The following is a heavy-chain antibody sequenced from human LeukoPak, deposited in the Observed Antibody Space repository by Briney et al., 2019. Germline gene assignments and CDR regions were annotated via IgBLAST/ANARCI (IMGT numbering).Heavy chain of an antibody. V-gene: IGHV4-61*01. J-gene: IGHJ5*02. CDR2: IYYSGST. CDR3: ARGGRGYSGYDYWFDP. CDR1: GGSVSSGSYY. D-gene: IGHD5-12*01. Sequence: SETLSLTCTVSGGSVSSGSYYWSWIRQPPGKGLEWIGYIYYSGSTNYNPSLKSRVTISVDTSKNQFSLKLSSVTAADTAVYYCARGGRGYSGYDYWFDPWGQGTLVTVSS.